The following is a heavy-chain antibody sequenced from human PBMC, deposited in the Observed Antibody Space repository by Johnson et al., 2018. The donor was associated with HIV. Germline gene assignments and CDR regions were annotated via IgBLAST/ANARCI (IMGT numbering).Heavy chain of an antibody. CDR1: GFTFSSYW. CDR2: INSDGSST. V-gene: IGHV3-74*02. D-gene: IGHD2-15*01. Sequence: VQLVESGGGLVQPGGSLRLSCAASGFTFSSYWMHWVRQAPGKGLVWVSRINSDGSSTSYADSVKGRFTISRDNAKNSLFLQMNSLRAEDTALYFCARGSRYCSGGSCPEAFDIWGQGTMVTVSS. J-gene: IGHJ3*02. CDR3: ARGSRYCSGGSCPEAFDI.